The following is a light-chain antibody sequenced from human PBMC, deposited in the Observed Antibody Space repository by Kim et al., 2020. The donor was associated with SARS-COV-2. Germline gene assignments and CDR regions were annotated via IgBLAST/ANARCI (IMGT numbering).Light chain of an antibody. CDR1: QGVTSRY. Sequence: SQGDFATLSCRASQGVTSRYLAWYQQKPGQAPRLLVYGASSRATGIPGRFTGSGSGTDFTLTINRLEPEDFAVYYCQQYGSSPFTFGGGTKVEIK. J-gene: IGKJ4*01. CDR2: GAS. V-gene: IGKV3-20*01. CDR3: QQYGSSPFT.